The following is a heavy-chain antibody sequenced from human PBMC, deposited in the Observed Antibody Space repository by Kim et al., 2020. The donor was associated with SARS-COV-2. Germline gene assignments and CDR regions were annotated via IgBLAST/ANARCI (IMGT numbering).Heavy chain of an antibody. J-gene: IGHJ4*02. CDR3: AKGARGYCNSASCYMGDY. Sequence: GGSLRLSCAASGFTFSSYAMSWVRQAPGKGLEWVSAISDSGDNTYYADSVKGRFTISRDNSKNTLFLQMNSLRAGDTAVYYCAKGARGYCNSASCYMGDYWGQGTLVTLSS. CDR2: ISDSGDNT. D-gene: IGHD2-2*02. CDR1: GFTFSSYA. V-gene: IGHV3-23*01.